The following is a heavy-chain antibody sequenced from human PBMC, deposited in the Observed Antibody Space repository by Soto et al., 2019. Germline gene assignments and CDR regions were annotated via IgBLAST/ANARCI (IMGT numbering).Heavy chain of an antibody. CDR3: ARLMRLRLGELSLDGMDV. CDR1: GYTFTSYA. CDR2: INAGNGKT. V-gene: IGHV1-3*01. Sequence: ASVKVSCKASGYTFTSYATHWVRQAPGQRLKRMGWINAGNGKTKYSQKFQGRVTITRDTSASTAYMELSSLRSEDTAVYFCARLMRLRLGELSLDGMDVWGQGTTVTVSS. D-gene: IGHD3-16*02. J-gene: IGHJ6*02.